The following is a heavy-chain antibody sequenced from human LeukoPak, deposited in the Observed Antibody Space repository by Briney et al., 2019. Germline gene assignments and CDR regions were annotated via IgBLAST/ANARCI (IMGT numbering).Heavy chain of an antibody. J-gene: IGHJ3*02. CDR2: ISSSGGTI. D-gene: IGHD3-10*01. Sequence: GGSLTLSCEASGITFRSAWLDWVRQPPGKGLEWVSYISSSGGTIYYADSVKGRFTISRDTAKNSLYLQMNSLRGEDTAVYYCTRDGSGNYDGSFDIWGQGTMVTVSS. CDR1: GITFRSAW. V-gene: IGHV3-48*04. CDR3: TRDGSGNYDGSFDI.